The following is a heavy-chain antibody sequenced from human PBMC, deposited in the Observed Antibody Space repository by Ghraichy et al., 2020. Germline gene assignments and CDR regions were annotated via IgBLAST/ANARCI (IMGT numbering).Heavy chain of an antibody. J-gene: IGHJ4*02. D-gene: IGHD1-20*01. CDR1: GFTFSTYA. V-gene: IGHV3-30-3*01. Sequence: GGSLRLSCAASGFTFSTYAMHWGRQTPGKGLEWVAIISSDGINKRYADSVKGRFTISRDNSKNTLFLQMNDLRDDDSAVYYCAREPGSTITETYLFDWGQGPLVTVSS. CDR3: AREPGSTITETYLFD. CDR2: ISSDGINK.